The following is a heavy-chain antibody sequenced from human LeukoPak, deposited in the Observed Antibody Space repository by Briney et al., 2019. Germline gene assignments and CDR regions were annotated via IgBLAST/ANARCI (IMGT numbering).Heavy chain of an antibody. CDR1: GYTFTSYG. J-gene: IGHJ4*02. D-gene: IGHD2-2*01. CDR3: ARDGDAIVVVPAARLTPLDY. V-gene: IGHV1-18*01. Sequence: ASVKVSCKASGYTFTSYGISWVRQAPGQGLEWMGWISAYNGNTNYAQKLQGRVTMTTDTSTSTDYMALRSLRSDDTAVYYCARDGDAIVVVPAARLTPLDYWGQGTLVTVSS. CDR2: ISAYNGNT.